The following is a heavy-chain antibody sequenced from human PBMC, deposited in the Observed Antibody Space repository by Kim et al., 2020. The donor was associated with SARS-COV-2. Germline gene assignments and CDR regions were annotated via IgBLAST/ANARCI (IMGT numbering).Heavy chain of an antibody. Sequence: ASVKVSCKASGYTFTSYAMHWVRQAPGQRLEWMGWINAGNGNTKYSQKFQGRVTITRDTSASTAYMELSSLRSEDTAVYYCARPLSGSYYAPFDYWGQGTLVTVSS. CDR2: INAGNGNT. CDR1: GYTFTSYA. D-gene: IGHD1-26*01. CDR3: ARPLSGSYYAPFDY. J-gene: IGHJ4*02. V-gene: IGHV1-3*01.